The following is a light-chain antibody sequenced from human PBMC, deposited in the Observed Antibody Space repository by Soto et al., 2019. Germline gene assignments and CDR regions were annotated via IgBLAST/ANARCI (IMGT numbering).Light chain of an antibody. CDR1: QSVSSSY. CDR3: QQYGSSPLT. Sequence: EIVLMQAPGTLSLSPGERATLSCRASQSVSSSYLIWYQQKPGQAPRLLIYGASTRAAGIPDRFSGSGSGTDFTLTISRLEPEDFAVYYCQQYGSSPLTFGGGTKVAIK. V-gene: IGKV3-20*01. CDR2: GAS. J-gene: IGKJ4*01.